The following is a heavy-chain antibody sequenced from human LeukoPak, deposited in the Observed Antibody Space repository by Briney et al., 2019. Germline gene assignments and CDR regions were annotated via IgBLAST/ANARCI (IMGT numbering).Heavy chain of an antibody. V-gene: IGHV1-8*03. D-gene: IGHD7-27*01. Sequence: ASVKVSCKASGYTFTGYYMHWVRQAPGQGREWMGWMNPNSGNTGYAQKFQGRVTITRSTSISTAYMELSSLRSEDTAVYYCARGTGREAFDIWGQGTMVTVSS. J-gene: IGHJ3*02. CDR1: GYTFTGYY. CDR2: MNPNSGNT. CDR3: ARGTGREAFDI.